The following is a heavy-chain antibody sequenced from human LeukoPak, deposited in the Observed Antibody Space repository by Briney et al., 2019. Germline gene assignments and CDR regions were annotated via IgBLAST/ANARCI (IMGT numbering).Heavy chain of an antibody. CDR1: GGSISSYH. J-gene: IGHJ3*02. V-gene: IGHV4-59*08. Sequence: SETLSLTCTVSGGSISSYHWSWIRQPPGKGLEWIGYIYYSGSTNYNPSLKSRVTISVDTSKNQFSLKLSSVTAADTAVYYCARPGASSSWPDAFDIWGQGTMVTVSS. CDR2: IYYSGST. CDR3: ARPGASSSWPDAFDI. D-gene: IGHD6-13*01.